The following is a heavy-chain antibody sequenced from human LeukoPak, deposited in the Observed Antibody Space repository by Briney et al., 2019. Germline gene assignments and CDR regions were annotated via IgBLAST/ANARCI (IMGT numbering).Heavy chain of an antibody. CDR3: AKGPHYDILTGYLDY. V-gene: IGHV3-30*18. CDR2: ISYDGSNK. D-gene: IGHD3-9*01. J-gene: IGHJ4*02. CDR1: GFTFSSYG. Sequence: PTGGSLRLSCADSGFTFSSYGIHWVRQAPGKGLEWVALISYDGSNKYYADSVKGRFTISRDNSKNTLYLQMNSLRAEDTAVYYCAKGPHYDILTGYLDYWGQGTLVTVSS.